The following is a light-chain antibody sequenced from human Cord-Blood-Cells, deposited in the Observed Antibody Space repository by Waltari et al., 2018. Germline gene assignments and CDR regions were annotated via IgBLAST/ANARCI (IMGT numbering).Light chain of an antibody. CDR3: QQSYSTPFT. J-gene: IGKJ3*01. CDR1: QSISSY. CDR2: AAS. V-gene: IGKV1-39*01. Sequence: DIQMTQSPSSLSASVGDRVTITCRASQSISSYLNGYQQKPGKAPKLLIYAASSLQSGVPSRFSGSGSGTDFTLTISSLQPEDFATYYWQQSYSTPFTFGPGTKVDIK.